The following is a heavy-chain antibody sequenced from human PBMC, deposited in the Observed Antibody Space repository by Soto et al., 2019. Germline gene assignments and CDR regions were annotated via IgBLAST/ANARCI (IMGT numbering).Heavy chain of an antibody. CDR1: GGSISSGGYY. CDR2: IHDSGST. V-gene: IGHV4-61*08. J-gene: IGHJ4*02. Sequence: SETLSLTCTVSGGSISSGGYYWSWIRQPPGKGLEWIGYIHDSGSTHYNPSLKSRITISVDTSKSQFSLRLTSVTAADTAVYFCARYNAASGTYYFDYWGRGALVTVSS. D-gene: IGHD6-13*01. CDR3: ARYNAASGTYYFDY.